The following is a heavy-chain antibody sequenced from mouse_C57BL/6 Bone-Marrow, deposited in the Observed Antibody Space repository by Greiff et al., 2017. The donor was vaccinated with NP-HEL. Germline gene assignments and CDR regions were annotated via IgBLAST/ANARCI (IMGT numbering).Heavy chain of an antibody. CDR3: AREGTTVVARYAMDY. J-gene: IGHJ4*01. Sequence: QVQLQQPGAELVKPGASVKMSCKASGYTFTSYWITWVKQRPGQGLEWIGDIYPGSGSTNNNEKFKSKATLTVDTSSSTAYMQLSSLTSEDSAVYYCAREGTTVVARYAMDYWGQGTSVTVSS. D-gene: IGHD1-1*01. V-gene: IGHV1-55*01. CDR2: IYPGSGST. CDR1: GYTFTSYW.